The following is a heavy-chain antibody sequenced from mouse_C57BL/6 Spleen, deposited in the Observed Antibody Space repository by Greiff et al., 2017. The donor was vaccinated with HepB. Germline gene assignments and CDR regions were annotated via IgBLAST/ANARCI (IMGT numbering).Heavy chain of an antibody. CDR1: GFTFSSYA. J-gene: IGHJ1*03. Sequence: EVMLVESGEGLVKPGGSLKLSCAASGFTFSSYAMSWVRQTPEKSLEWVAYISSGGDYIYYADTVKGRFTISRDNARNTLYLQMSSLKSEDTAMYYCTRNWDVGYFDVWGTGTTVTVSS. CDR2: ISSGGDYI. V-gene: IGHV5-9-1*02. D-gene: IGHD4-1*01. CDR3: TRNWDVGYFDV.